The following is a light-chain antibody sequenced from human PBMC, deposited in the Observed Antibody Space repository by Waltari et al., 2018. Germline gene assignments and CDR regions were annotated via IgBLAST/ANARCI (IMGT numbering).Light chain of an antibody. J-gene: IGLJ3*02. V-gene: IGLV1-44*01. CDR2: STI. Sequence: QSVLTQPPSASGTPGQRVTISCSGSTSNIGSHSVDWYQQLPGTAPKLLSYSTIPRPSGVPDRFSGSKSGTSASLAISGLQSEDEADYYCAAWDNSLNGHWVFGGGTKLTVL. CDR1: TSNIGSHS. CDR3: AAWDNSLNGHWV.